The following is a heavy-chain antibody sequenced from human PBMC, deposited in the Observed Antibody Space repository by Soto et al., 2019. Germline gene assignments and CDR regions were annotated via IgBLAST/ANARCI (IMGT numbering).Heavy chain of an antibody. J-gene: IGHJ4*02. CDR2: MSGSGGST. CDR3: EKDHGEYSSGWYFDY. CDR1: GFTFSSYA. V-gene: IGHV3-23*01. D-gene: IGHD6-19*01. Sequence: EVQLLESGGGLVQPGGSLRLSCAASGFTFSSYAMSWVRQAPGKGLEWVSAMSGSGGSTYYADSVKGRFTISRDNSKNTLYLQMNSLRAYDTAVYYCEKDHGEYSSGWYFDYWGQGTLVTVSS.